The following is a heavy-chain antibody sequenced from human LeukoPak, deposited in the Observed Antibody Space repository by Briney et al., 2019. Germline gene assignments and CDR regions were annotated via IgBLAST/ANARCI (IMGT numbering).Heavy chain of an antibody. CDR2: ISSSASTI. CDR3: ARGVFYSSDYSNCFDP. J-gene: IGHJ5*02. D-gene: IGHD6-19*01. Sequence: GGSLRLSCAASGFXFSNYEINWVRQAPGKGLEWVSYISSSASTIYYADSVKGRFTISRDNAKNSLYLQMNSLRAEDTAVYYCARGVFYSSDYSNCFDPWGQGTLVTVSS. V-gene: IGHV3-48*03. CDR1: GFXFSNYE.